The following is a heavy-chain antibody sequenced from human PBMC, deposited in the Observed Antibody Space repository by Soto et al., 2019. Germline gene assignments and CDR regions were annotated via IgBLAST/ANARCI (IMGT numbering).Heavy chain of an antibody. D-gene: IGHD5-12*01. CDR2: IIPILGIA. J-gene: IGHJ4*02. CDR3: ARSSGYDFGVDY. CDR1: GGTFSSYT. V-gene: IGHV1-69*02. Sequence: SVKVSCKASGGTFSSYTISWVRQAPGQGLEWMGRIIPILGIANYAQKFQGRVTITADKSTSTAYMELSSLRSEDTAVYYCARSSGYDFGVDYWGQGTLVTVSS.